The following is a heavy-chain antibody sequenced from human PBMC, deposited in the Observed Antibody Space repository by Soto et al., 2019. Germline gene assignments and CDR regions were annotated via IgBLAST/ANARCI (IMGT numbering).Heavy chain of an antibody. CDR3: ARTGDGHHDFLDY. CDR1: GFTFSSYW. D-gene: IGHD1-1*01. J-gene: IGHJ4*02. CDR2: INQDGNED. V-gene: IGHV3-7*01. Sequence: PGGSQRLSCAASGFTFSSYWMNWVRQAPGKGLEWVANINQDGNEDNLLDSVKGRFTISRDNAKNSLFLQMNSLRVDDAAVYYCARTGDGHHDFLDYWGQGALVTVSS.